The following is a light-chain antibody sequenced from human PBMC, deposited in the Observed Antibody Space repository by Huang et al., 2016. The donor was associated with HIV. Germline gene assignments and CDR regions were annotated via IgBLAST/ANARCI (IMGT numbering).Light chain of an antibody. V-gene: IGKV3-11*01. CDR2: GAS. CDR1: QSVFSY. J-gene: IGKJ2*01. CDR3: QQRSAWPRT. Sequence: EIVLTQSPGTLSLSPGERATLSCRTSQSVFSYLAWYQQRPGQAPRRLIYGASNRATGIPARFSGSGSGTDFTLTISSLEPEDFAVYYCQQRSAWPRTFGQGTKLEIK.